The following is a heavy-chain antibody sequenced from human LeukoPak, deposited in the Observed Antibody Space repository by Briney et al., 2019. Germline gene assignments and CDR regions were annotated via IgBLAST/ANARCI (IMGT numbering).Heavy chain of an antibody. J-gene: IGHJ5*02. CDR1: GGSFSGYY. D-gene: IGHD3-10*01. CDR3: ARILPMVRGNGWFDP. Sequence: SETLSLTCAVYGGSFSGYYWSWIRQPPGKGLEWIGEINHSGSTNYNPSLKSRVTISVDTSKNQFTLKLSSVTAADTAVYYCARILPMVRGNGWFDPWGQGTLVTVSS. V-gene: IGHV4-34*01. CDR2: INHSGST.